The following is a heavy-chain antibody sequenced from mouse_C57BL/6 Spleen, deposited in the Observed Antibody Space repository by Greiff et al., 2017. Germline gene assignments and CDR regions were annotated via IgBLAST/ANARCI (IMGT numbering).Heavy chain of an antibody. J-gene: IGHJ1*03. CDR3: ASSTTVVATDWYFDV. D-gene: IGHD1-1*01. Sequence: QVQLQQPGAELVRPGSSVKLSCKASGYTFTSYWMHWVKQRPIQGLEWIGNIDPSDSETHYNQKFKDKATLTVDKSSSTAYMQLSSLTSEDSAVYYCASSTTVVATDWYFDVWGTETTVTVSS. CDR1: GYTFTSYW. CDR2: IDPSDSET. V-gene: IGHV1-52*01.